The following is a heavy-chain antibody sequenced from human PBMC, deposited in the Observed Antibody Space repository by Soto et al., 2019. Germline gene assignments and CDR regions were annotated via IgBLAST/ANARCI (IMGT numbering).Heavy chain of an antibody. V-gene: IGHV4-31*03. CDR3: ARVLYGSGRYGMDV. D-gene: IGHD3-10*01. J-gene: IGHJ6*02. Sequence: PSETLSLTCTVSGGSISSGGYYWSWIRQHPGKGLEWIGYIYYSGSTYYNPSLKSRVTISVDTSKNQFSLKLSSVTAADTAVYYCARVLYGSGRYGMDVRGQGTTVTVSS. CDR1: GGSISSGGYY. CDR2: IYYSGST.